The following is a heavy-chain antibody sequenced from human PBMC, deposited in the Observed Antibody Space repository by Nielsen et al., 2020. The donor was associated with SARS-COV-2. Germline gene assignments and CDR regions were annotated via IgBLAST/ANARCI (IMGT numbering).Heavy chain of an antibody. D-gene: IGHD5-12*01. CDR3: AREAGYDLDF. Sequence: GESLKISCAASGFTFSDFYMSWIRQAPGKGLEWLSYISEGGTTIYYADSVRGRFTISRDNSGNTLSLQMNGLRREDSAFYYCAREAGYDLDFWGQGTLLTVSP. CDR1: GFTFSDFY. CDR2: ISEGGTTI. J-gene: IGHJ4*02. V-gene: IGHV3-11*01.